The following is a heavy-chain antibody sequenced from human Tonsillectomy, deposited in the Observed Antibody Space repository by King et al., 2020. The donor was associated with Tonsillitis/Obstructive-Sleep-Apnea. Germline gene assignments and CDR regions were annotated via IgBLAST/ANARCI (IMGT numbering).Heavy chain of an antibody. CDR3: ARGLVNPVYFDY. V-gene: IGHV3-66*01. J-gene: IGHJ4*02. Sequence: VQLVESGGGLVQPGGSLRLSCAASGFTVSSNHMSWVRQAPGKGLEWVSAIYSGGNIHYADSVKGRFTISRDNSKNTLYVQMNSLRAEDTAVYYCARGLVNPVYFDYWGQGTLVTVSS. CDR2: IYSGGNI. CDR1: GFTVSSNH. D-gene: IGHD3-16*02.